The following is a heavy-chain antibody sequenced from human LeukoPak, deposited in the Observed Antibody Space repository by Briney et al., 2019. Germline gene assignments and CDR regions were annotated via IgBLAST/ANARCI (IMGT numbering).Heavy chain of an antibody. J-gene: IGHJ4*02. CDR3: ARNRGSGILSYYFDY. Sequence: SETLSLTCTVSGYSISSGYYWGWIRQPPGKGLEWIGRIYHSGSTYYNPSLKSRVTISVDTAKNQFSLKLSSVTAADTAVYYCARNRGSGILSYYFDYWGQGTLVTVSS. V-gene: IGHV4-38-2*02. D-gene: IGHD3-10*01. CDR2: IYHSGST. CDR1: GYSISSGYY.